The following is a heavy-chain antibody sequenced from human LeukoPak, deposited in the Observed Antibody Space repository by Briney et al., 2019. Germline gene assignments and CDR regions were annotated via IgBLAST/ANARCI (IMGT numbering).Heavy chain of an antibody. Sequence: PSETLSLTCTVSGGSISSGSYYWSWIRQPAGKGLEWIGRIYTSGSTNYNPSLKSRVTISVDTSKNQFSLKLSSVTAADTAVYYCAVYCSSTSCYYLGFDYWGQGTLVTVSS. V-gene: IGHV4-61*02. D-gene: IGHD2-2*01. CDR2: IYTSGST. J-gene: IGHJ4*02. CDR1: GGSISSGSYY. CDR3: AVYCSSTSCYYLGFDY.